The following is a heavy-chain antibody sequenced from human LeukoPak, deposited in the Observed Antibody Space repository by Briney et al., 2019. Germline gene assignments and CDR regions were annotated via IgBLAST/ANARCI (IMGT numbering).Heavy chain of an antibody. V-gene: IGHV3-48*01. D-gene: IGHD3-10*01. CDR2: ISSSSSTI. J-gene: IGHJ4*02. CDR1: GFTFSSYS. Sequence: GGSLRLSCAASGFTFSSYSMNWVRQAPGKGLEWVSHISSSSSTIYYADSVKGRCTISRDNAKNSLYLQMNSLRAEDTAVYYCARGRVITMVRGVLVYWGQGTLVTVSS. CDR3: ARGRVITMVRGVLVY.